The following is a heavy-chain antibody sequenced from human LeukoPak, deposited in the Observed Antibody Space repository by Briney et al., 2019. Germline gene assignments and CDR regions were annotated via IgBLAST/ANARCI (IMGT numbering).Heavy chain of an antibody. CDR1: GYSFTTYW. Sequence: GESLKISCKGSGYSFTTYWIGWVRQMPGKGLEYMGIINPGDSDTRYSPSFQGQVTISVDKSISTAYLQWSSLKASDTAMYYCARQGYYYFDYWGQGTLVTVSS. D-gene: IGHD2-21*01. CDR3: ARQGYYYFDY. J-gene: IGHJ4*02. CDR2: INPGDSDT. V-gene: IGHV5-51*01.